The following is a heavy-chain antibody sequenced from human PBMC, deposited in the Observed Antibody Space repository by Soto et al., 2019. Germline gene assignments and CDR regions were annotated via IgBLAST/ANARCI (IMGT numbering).Heavy chain of an antibody. Sequence: PGGSLRLSCAASGFTFSRYSMNWVRQTPGKGLEWVANIKQDGTEKNYVDSVKGRFTISRDNARNSLYLQMDSLRAEDTAVYFWYRCETPMITGMDSFDIWGQGTMVTVSS. D-gene: IGHD3-16*01. CDR2: IKQDGTEK. J-gene: IGHJ3*02. CDR3: YRCETPMITGMDSFDI. CDR1: GFTFSRYS. V-gene: IGHV3-7*01.